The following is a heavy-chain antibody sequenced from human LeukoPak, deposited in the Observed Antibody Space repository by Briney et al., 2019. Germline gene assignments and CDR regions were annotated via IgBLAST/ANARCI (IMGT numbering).Heavy chain of an antibody. CDR2: INPTGDYT. CDR3: ARDYRSSGYPDLGY. V-gene: IGHV1-46*01. CDR1: GDTFTRNW. Sequence: ASVKVSCKTSGDTFTRNWMHWIRQGPGQGLEWMGVINPTGDYTMYAQKFQGRVIVTRDMSSNTDYMELGSLRSDDTAVYYCARDYRSSGYPDLGYWGQGSLVTVSS. D-gene: IGHD3-22*01. J-gene: IGHJ4*02.